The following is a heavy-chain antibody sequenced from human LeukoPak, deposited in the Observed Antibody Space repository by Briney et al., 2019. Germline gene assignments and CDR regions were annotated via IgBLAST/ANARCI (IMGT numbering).Heavy chain of an antibody. J-gene: IGHJ3*02. V-gene: IGHV3-30*18. CDR1: GFTFSSYS. CDR2: ISHDGSNK. CDR3: AKVPGPGAFDI. Sequence: GGSLRLSCAASGFTFSSYSMNWVRQAPGKGLEWVAVISHDGSNKYYADSVKGRFTISRDNSKNTLYLQMNSLRAEDTAVYYCAKVPGPGAFDIWGQGTMVTVSS. D-gene: IGHD3-10*01.